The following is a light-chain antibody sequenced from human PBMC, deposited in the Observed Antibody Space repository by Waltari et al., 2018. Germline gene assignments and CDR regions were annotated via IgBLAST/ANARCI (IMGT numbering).Light chain of an antibody. CDR1: ELPKPF. Sequence: SYEVTQPPSVSVSPGQTARITCSGDELPKPFAYWYQQKPGQAPLLVIYKDTERPSGIPERFSGSSSGTTVTLTISGVQAEDEADYYCQSADSSGTYWVFGGGTKLTVL. V-gene: IGLV3-25*03. CDR2: KDT. CDR3: QSADSSGTYWV. J-gene: IGLJ3*02.